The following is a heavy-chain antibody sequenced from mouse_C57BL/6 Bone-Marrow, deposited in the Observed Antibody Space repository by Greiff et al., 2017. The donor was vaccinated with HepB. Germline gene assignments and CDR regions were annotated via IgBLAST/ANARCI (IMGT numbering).Heavy chain of an antibody. Sequence: VKLVESGPGLVAPSQCLSITCTVSGFSLTSYGVDWVRQPPGKGLEWLGVIWGGGSTNYNSALMSRLSISKDNSKRQVFLKMNSLQTYDTAMYYCAKRNYSNPFAYWGQGTLVTVSA. J-gene: IGHJ3*01. CDR2: IWGGGST. CDR1: GFSLTSYG. D-gene: IGHD2-5*01. V-gene: IGHV2-9*01. CDR3: AKRNYSNPFAY.